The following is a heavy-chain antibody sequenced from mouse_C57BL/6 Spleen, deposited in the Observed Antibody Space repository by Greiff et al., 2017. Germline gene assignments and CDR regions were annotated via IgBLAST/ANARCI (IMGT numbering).Heavy chain of an antibody. CDR3: ARGIITTVVPIDY. J-gene: IGHJ2*01. CDR1: GYTFTSYT. V-gene: IGHV1-4*01. D-gene: IGHD1-1*01. CDR2: INPSSGYT. Sequence: VQLQQSGAELARPGASVQMSCKASGYTFTSYTMHWVKQRPGQGLEWIGYINPSSGYTKYNQKFKDKATLTADKSSSTAYMQLSSLTSEDSAVYYCARGIITTVVPIDYRRQGTTHTASS.